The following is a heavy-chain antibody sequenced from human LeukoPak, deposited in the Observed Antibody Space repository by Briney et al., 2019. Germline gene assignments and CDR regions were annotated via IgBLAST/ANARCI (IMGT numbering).Heavy chain of an antibody. Sequence: GGSLSLSCAASGFIFSNYGMHWVRQAPGKGLEWVTGIDYDGRKTYYADSVKGRFTISRDDSKNTLYLQMNSLRSEDTAVYYCARDLAFFALSPGGQGTLVTVSS. V-gene: IGHV3-30*12. CDR2: IDYDGRKT. CDR1: GFIFSNYG. J-gene: IGHJ4*02. CDR3: ARDLAFFALSP. D-gene: IGHD3/OR15-3a*01.